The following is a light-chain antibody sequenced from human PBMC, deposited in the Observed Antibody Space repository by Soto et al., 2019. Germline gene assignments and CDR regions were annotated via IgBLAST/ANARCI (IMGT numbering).Light chain of an antibody. Sequence: QSVLTQPPSASGTPGQRVTISCSGSSSNIGSNTANWYQQLPGTAPKLLIYNNDQRPSGVPDRFSGSKSGTSASLAISGLQSEDEDDYYCAAWDASLNGVVFGGGTKVTVL. CDR1: SSNIGSNT. J-gene: IGLJ2*01. CDR2: NND. V-gene: IGLV1-44*01. CDR3: AAWDASLNGVV.